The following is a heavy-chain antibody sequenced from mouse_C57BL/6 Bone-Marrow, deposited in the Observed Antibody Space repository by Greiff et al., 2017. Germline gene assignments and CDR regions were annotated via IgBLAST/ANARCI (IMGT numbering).Heavy chain of an antibody. D-gene: IGHD2-1*01. V-gene: IGHV1-61*01. J-gene: IGHJ4*01. CDR2: IYPSDSET. CDR1: GYTFTSYW. CDR3: ARGIYYGRYYYAMDY. Sequence: VQLQQPGAELVRPGSSVKLSCKASGYTFTSYWMDWVKQRPGQGLEWIGNIYPSDSETHYNQKFKDKATLTVDKSSSTAYMQLSSLTSEDSAVYYCARGIYYGRYYYAMDYWGQGTSVTVSS.